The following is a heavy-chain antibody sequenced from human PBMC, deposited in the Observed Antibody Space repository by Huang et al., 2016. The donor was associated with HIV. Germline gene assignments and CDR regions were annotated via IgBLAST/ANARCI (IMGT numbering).Heavy chain of an antibody. V-gene: IGHV3-48*01. Sequence: EEQLVESGGGLVQPGGSLRLSCAASGFSFSSCNMNLVRQAQGKGVEGLIYMRETGGVITYAGSVKGRFTVSRDNAKNALYLQMDSLRAEDTAVYYCARGYSSSWLYNWGQGTLVTVSS. CDR2: MRETGGVI. J-gene: IGHJ4*02. CDR1: GFSFSSCN. D-gene: IGHD6-13*01. CDR3: ARGYSSSWLYN.